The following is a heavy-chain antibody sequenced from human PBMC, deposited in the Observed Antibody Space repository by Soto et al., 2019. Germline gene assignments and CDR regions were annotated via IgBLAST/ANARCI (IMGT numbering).Heavy chain of an antibody. V-gene: IGHV4-31*03. CDR3: ASRAMVRGVIMNFDY. CDR2: IYYSGST. Sequence: SETLSLTCTVSGGSISSGGYYWSWIRQHPGKGLEWIGYIYYSGSTYYNPSLKSRVTISVDTSKNQFSLKLSSVTAADTAVYYCASRAMVRGVIMNFDYWGQGTLVTVSS. CDR1: GGSISSGGYY. D-gene: IGHD3-10*01. J-gene: IGHJ4*02.